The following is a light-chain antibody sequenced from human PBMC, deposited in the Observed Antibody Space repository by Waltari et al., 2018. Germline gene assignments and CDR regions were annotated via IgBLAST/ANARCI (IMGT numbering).Light chain of an antibody. CDR3: QQYYTTPPYT. Sequence: DIVMTQSPDSLTASLGERATINCKSSRNILYSSNNKNHLAWYQQKPGQPPKLRIYWASTRESGVPDRFSGSGSGTDFTLTISSLQPEDVAVYYCQQYYTTPPYTFGQGTKLEIK. V-gene: IGKV4-1*01. CDR1: RNILYSSNNKNH. CDR2: WAS. J-gene: IGKJ2*01.